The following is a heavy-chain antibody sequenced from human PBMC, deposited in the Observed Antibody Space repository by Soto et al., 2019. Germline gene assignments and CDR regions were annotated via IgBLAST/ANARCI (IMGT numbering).Heavy chain of an antibody. CDR3: ARRRAKKDSSGYQPNDAFDI. J-gene: IGHJ3*02. CDR1: GYSFTSYW. D-gene: IGHD3-22*01. Sequence: GESLKISCKGSGYSFTSYWIGWVRQMPGKGLEWMGIIYPGDSDTRYSPSFQGQVTISADKSISTAYLQWSSLKASDTAMYYCARRRAKKDSSGYQPNDAFDIWGQGTMVTVS. V-gene: IGHV5-51*01. CDR2: IYPGDSDT.